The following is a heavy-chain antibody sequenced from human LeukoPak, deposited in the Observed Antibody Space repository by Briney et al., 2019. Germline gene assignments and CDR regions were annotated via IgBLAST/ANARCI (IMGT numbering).Heavy chain of an antibody. CDR2: ISSSSYI. J-gene: IGHJ6*02. CDR3: ARVRDIVVVPSPFDYYYGMDV. D-gene: IGHD2-2*01. CDR1: GFTFSSYS. Sequence: PGGSLRLSCAASGFTFSSYSMNWVRQAPGKGLEWVSSISSSSYIYYADSVKGRFTISRDNAKNSLYLQMNSLRAEDTAVYYCARVRDIVVVPSPFDYYYGMDVWGQGTTVTVSS. V-gene: IGHV3-21*01.